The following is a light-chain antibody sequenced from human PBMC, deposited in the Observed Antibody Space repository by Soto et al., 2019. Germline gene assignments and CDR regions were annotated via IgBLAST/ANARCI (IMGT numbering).Light chain of an antibody. J-gene: IGKJ4*01. CDR2: GAS. CDR3: QQYEILSI. CDR1: QDIRTH. V-gene: IGKV1-33*01. Sequence: DIQMTRSPSSLSASVGDRVTITCQASQDIRTHLNWFQQKPGKAPKLLIYGASYLEIGVPSRFSGGGSGTDFTLSISSLQPEDSATYYCQQYEILSIFGGGTKVDIK.